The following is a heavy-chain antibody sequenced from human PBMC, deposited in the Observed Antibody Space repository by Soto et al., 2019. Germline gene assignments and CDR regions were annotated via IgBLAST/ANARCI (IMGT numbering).Heavy chain of an antibody. Sequence: VQLVQSGAEVKKPGSSVKVSCKASGGTFSSYAISWVRQAPGQGLEWMGGIIPIFGTANYAQKFQGRVTITADESTSTAYMELSSLRSEDTAVYYCARVQITGTGLRYYYGMDVWGQGTTVTVSS. V-gene: IGHV1-69*01. D-gene: IGHD1-20*01. CDR3: ARVQITGTGLRYYYGMDV. J-gene: IGHJ6*02. CDR2: IIPIFGTA. CDR1: GGTFSSYA.